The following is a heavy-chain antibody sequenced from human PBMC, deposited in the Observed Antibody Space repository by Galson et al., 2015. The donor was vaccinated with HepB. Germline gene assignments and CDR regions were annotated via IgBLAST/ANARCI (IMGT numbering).Heavy chain of an antibody. CDR2: ISGGGGNT. V-gene: IGHV3-23*01. D-gene: IGHD1-26*01. CDR1: GFIFNNYA. J-gene: IGHJ6*02. Sequence: SLRLSCAASGFIFNNYAMTWVRQPPGKGLEWVSSISGGGGNTFYSESVKGRFTISSDNSKNTLFLKMNSLRADDTAVYSCAKSLRHYPYDMDVWGPGTTVSVSS. CDR3: AKSLRHYPYDMDV.